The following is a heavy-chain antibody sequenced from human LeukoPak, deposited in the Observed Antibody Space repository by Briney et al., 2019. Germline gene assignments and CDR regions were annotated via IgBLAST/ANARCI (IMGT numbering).Heavy chain of an antibody. CDR2: ISYDGSNK. V-gene: IGHV3-30*04. CDR1: GFTFSSYA. Sequence: GGSLRLSCAASGFTFSSYAMHWVRQAPGKGLEWVAVISYDGSNKYYADSVKGRFTISRDNSKNTLYLQMNSLRAEDTAVYHCARILSDYYGSGSYYFDYWGQGILVTVSS. J-gene: IGHJ4*02. CDR3: ARILSDYYGSGSYYFDY. D-gene: IGHD3-10*01.